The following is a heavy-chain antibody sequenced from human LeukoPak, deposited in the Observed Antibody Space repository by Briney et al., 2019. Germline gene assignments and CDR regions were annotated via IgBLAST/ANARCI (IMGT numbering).Heavy chain of an antibody. V-gene: IGHV3-23*01. D-gene: IGHD2/OR15-2a*01. Sequence: GGSLRLSCVASGFTLNKYAMSWVRQAPGKGLEWVSVVRAGGETTYADSVKGRFTISRDNSKNTVYLQMNSLRAEDTAVYYCARDPGNSAGTFDYWGQGTLVTVSS. J-gene: IGHJ4*02. CDR1: GFTLNKYA. CDR2: VRAGGETT. CDR3: ARDPGNSAGTFDY.